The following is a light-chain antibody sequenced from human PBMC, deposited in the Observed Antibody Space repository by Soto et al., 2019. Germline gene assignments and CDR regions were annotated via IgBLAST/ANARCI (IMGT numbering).Light chain of an antibody. J-gene: IGLJ1*01. V-gene: IGLV2-23*02. Sequence: QSVLSQPASVSGSPGQSIAISCTGTSSDVGTYNLVSWYQQPPGKAPKLIIFEVSKRPSGVSDRFSGSKSGNTASLTISGLQGEDEADYYCCSYARPSTLYVFGTGTKVTVL. CDR1: SSDVGTYNL. CDR2: EVS. CDR3: CSYARPSTLYV.